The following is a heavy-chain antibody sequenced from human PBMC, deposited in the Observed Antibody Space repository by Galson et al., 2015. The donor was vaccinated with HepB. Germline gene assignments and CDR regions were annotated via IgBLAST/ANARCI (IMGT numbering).Heavy chain of an antibody. CDR3: AREQNAETN. CDR1: GFTFTRYW. J-gene: IGHJ4*02. Sequence: SLRLSCAASGFTFTRYWMSWVRQAPGKGLEWVANIKQDGSQKYYVDSVKGRFAISRDNARNSVYLQMNSLRAEDTAVYYCAREQNAETNWGQGTLVTVSS. CDR2: IKQDGSQK. V-gene: IGHV3-7*03.